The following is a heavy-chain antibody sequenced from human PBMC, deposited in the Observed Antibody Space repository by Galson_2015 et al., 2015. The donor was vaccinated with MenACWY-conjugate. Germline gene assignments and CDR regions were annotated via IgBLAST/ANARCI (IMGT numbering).Heavy chain of an antibody. CDR1: GFTFSSNW. J-gene: IGHJ5*02. CDR2: INSDGIST. V-gene: IGHV3-74*01. D-gene: IGHD1-1*01. Sequence: SLRLSCAASGFTFSSNWMHWVRQAPGKGLVWVARINSDGISTNYADSVKGRFTISRDNAKNTLYLQMNSLRAEDTAVYYCVRIGAPYNLGSPCDQATRGTVSS. CDR3: VRIGAPYNLGSP.